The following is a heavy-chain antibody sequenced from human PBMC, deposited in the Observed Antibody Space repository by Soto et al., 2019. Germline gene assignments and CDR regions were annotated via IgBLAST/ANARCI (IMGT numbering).Heavy chain of an antibody. J-gene: IGHJ3*02. D-gene: IGHD1-26*01. Sequence: QITLKESGPTLVKPTQTLTLTCTFSGFSLSTSGVGVGWIRQSPGKALEWLALIYWDDDKRYSPSLKSRLTITKDTSKNQVVLTMTNMDPVDTATYYCAHRHSGSSSPPYDAFDIWGQVTMVTVSS. V-gene: IGHV2-5*02. CDR2: IYWDDDK. CDR3: AHRHSGSSSPPYDAFDI. CDR1: GFSLSTSGVG.